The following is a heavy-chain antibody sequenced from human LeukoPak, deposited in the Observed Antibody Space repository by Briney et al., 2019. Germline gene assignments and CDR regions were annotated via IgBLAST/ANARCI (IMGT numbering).Heavy chain of an antibody. V-gene: IGHV3-23*01. CDR3: AKDRSSDYYDSSGYRN. Sequence: SGVSLRLSCAASGFTFCSYAMSWVRQAPGKGLEWVSAISGSGGSTYYADSVKGRFTISRDNSKNTLYLQMNSLRAEDTAVYYCAKDRSSDYYDSSGYRNWGQGTLVTVSS. CDR1: GFTFCSYA. CDR2: ISGSGGST. D-gene: IGHD3-22*01. J-gene: IGHJ4*02.